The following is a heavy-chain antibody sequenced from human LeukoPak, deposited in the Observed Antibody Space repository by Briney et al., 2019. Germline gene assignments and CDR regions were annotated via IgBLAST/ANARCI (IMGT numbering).Heavy chain of an antibody. CDR2: TKYRSKWYN. CDR1: GDRVSSNSAG. Sequence: SQALSLTRAISGDRVSSNSAGWNWIRQSPSRGLEWLARTKYRSKWYNDYAVSVKSRITITPDTSKNQFSLQLNSVTPEDTAVYYCARETLGSSGWYGSFDYWGQGTLVSVSS. J-gene: IGHJ4*02. D-gene: IGHD6-19*01. V-gene: IGHV6-1*01. CDR3: ARETLGSSGWYGSFDY.